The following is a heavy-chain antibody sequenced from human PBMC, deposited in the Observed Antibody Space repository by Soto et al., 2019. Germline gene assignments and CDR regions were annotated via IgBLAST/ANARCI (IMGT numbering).Heavy chain of an antibody. V-gene: IGHV3-30*09. CDR3: ARRLTETVSTLGY. D-gene: IGHD4-17*01. J-gene: IGHJ4*02. CDR2: ISENGVNK. Sequence: QVQLVESGGGVVQTGASLRLSCSVSGFTFTSFAIHWVRQAPGTGLEWVAVISENGVNKYSAESVSGRFVISRDNSKNTVELEMNSLRTEDTAVYFCARRLTETVSTLGYWGQGTLVSVSS. CDR1: GFTFTSFA.